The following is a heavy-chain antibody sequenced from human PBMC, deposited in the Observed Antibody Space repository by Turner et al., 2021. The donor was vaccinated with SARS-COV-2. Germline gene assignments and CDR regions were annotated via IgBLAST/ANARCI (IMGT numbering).Heavy chain of an antibody. V-gene: IGHV4-39*01. CDR1: GGSISSSSYY. Sequence: QFQLQESAPGLVKPSEPLSLTCPVSGGSISSSSYYWGWIRQPPGKGLEWIGSMYYSGSTYYKPSIKSRVTISVDTSKNKFSLKLSSVTAADTAVYYCARRSSRLGNWYFDLWGRGTLVTVSS. J-gene: IGHJ2*01. CDR3: ARRSSRLGNWYFDL. CDR2: MYYSGST. D-gene: IGHD2-15*01.